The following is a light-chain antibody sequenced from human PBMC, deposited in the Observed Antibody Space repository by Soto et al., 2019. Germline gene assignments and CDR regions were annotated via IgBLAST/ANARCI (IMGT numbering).Light chain of an antibody. CDR3: QQCSTWLPLS. V-gene: IGKV3-11*02. CDR2: DAS. J-gene: IGKJ4*01. Sequence: EIVVTQSPATLSLSPGERATLSCRTSQRVGSYLAWYQKKPGKAPRLLIYDASNRATGIPARFSGSGSGRDFTLTISSLEPEDFAVYYCQQCSTWLPLSFGGGTQVEI. CDR1: QRVGSY.